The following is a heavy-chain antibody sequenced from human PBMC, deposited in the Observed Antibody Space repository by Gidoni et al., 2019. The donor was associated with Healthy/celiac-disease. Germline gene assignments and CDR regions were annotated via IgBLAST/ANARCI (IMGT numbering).Heavy chain of an antibody. V-gene: IGHV3-23*01. CDR2: ISGSGGSK. J-gene: IGHJ4*02. D-gene: IGHD6-19*01. CDR3: AKGPVAGPPDY. Sequence: EVQLLESGGCLVQPGGSLRLSCAASGVPFFSYAMSLVRQAPGKGRGLGSAISGSGGSKYYADSVKGRLTISRDNSKNTLYLKINSLRAEETAVYYCAKGPVAGPPDYWGQGTLVTVSS. CDR1: GVPFFSYA.